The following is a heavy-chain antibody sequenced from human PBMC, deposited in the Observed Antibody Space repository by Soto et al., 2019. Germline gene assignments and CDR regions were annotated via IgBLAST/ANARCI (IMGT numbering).Heavy chain of an antibody. CDR2: INHSGST. D-gene: IGHD3-10*01. Sequence: ETLSLTCAVYGGSFSDYYWSWIRQPPGKGLEWIGEINHSGSTNYNASLKSRVTTSVDTSKKQFSLKLRSVSAADTAVYFCARASYRGDYYYGMDVWGQGTTVTVSS. CDR1: GGSFSDYY. CDR3: ARASYRGDYYYGMDV. V-gene: IGHV4-34*01. J-gene: IGHJ6*02.